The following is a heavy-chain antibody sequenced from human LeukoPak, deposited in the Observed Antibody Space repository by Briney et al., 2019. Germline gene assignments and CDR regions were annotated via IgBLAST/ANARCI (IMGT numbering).Heavy chain of an antibody. V-gene: IGHV1-46*01. CDR3: ARDEGGDYGDYSPYFDY. J-gene: IGHJ4*02. CDR2: INPSGGST. D-gene: IGHD4-17*01. CDR1: GYTFTNYY. Sequence: ASVKVSCKASGYTFTNYYIHWVRQAPGQGLEWMGIINPSGGSTAYAQKFQGRVTMTSDTSTSTVYMELSSLRSEDTAVYYCARDEGGDYGDYSPYFDYWGQGTLVTVPS.